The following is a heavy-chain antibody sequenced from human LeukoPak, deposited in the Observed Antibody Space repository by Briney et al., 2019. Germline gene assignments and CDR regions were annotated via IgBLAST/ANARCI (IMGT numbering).Heavy chain of an antibody. CDR2: IKGDGSQE. CDR3: VSRLVPGLS. D-gene: IGHD4-11*01. CDR1: GFTFSGCW. J-gene: IGHJ4*02. V-gene: IGHV3-7*01. Sequence: GGSLRLSCVASGFTFSGCWMSWVRQAPGKGLEWVANIKGDGSQEYYVDSVKGRFTISRDNAKNSLYLQLNSQRAEDTAVYYCVSRLVPGLSWGQGTLVTVSS.